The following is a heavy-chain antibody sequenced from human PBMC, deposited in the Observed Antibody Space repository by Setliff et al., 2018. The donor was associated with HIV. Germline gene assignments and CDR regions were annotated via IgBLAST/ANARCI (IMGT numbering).Heavy chain of an antibody. V-gene: IGHV1-69*13. J-gene: IGHJ5*02. CDR3: ANLWELGA. D-gene: IGHD3-16*01. CDR1: GDTLSSYA. CDR2: IIPIFGTA. Sequence: SVKVSCKTSGDTLSSYAITWVRQAPGQGLEWMGRIIPIFGTADYAQKFQGRVTLTADESTSIAYMELNSLRSEDTAVYLCANLWELGAWGQGTLVTVSS.